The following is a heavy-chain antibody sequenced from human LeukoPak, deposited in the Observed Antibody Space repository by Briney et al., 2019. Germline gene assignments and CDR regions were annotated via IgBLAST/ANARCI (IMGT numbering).Heavy chain of an antibody. D-gene: IGHD5/OR15-5a*01. J-gene: IGHJ4*02. CDR1: GFTFSDYY. CDR2: IKQDGSEK. Sequence: GGSLRLSCAASGFTFSDYYMSWVRQAPGKGLEWVANIKQDGSEKYYVDSVKGRFTISRDNAKNSLYLQMNSLRAEDTAVYYCARVSTIQHPPYDYWGQGTLVTVSS. V-gene: IGHV3-7*01. CDR3: ARVSTIQHPPYDY.